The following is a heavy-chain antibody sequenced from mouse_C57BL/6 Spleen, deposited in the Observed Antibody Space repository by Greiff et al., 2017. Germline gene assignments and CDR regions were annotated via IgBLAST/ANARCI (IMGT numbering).Heavy chain of an antibody. D-gene: IGHD1-1*01. J-gene: IGHJ2*01. V-gene: IGHV1-62-2*01. CDR3: ARREEGATVVASYYFDN. CDR1: GYTFTESP. CDR2: FYPGSGRR. Sequence: LQESGAALVKPEASVRLSCKASGYTFTESPIHWVKQRSGQRLAWIGWFYPGSGRRRYNETFKDKATLAAGQSSSTVSLELSRLTSEDAAVYVCARREEGATVVASYYFDNWGQGTTLTGSS.